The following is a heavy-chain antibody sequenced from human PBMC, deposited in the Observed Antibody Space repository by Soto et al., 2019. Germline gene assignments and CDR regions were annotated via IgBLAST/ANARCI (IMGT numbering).Heavy chain of an antibody. CDR2: ISAYNGNT. CDR3: ATDGAAEERRTSYYYYYGMDV. CDR1: GYTFTSYG. D-gene: IGHD1-1*01. J-gene: IGHJ6*02. V-gene: IGHV1-18*04. Sequence: ASVKVSCKASGYTFTSYGISWVRQAPGQGLEWMGWISAYNGNTNYAQKLQGRVTMTTDTSTSTAYMELRSLRSDDTAVYYCATDGAAEERRTSYYYYYGMDVWGQGTTVTVSS.